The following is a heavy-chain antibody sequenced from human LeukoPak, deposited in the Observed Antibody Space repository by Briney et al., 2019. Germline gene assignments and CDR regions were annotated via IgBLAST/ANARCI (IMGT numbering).Heavy chain of an antibody. CDR3: ARGRQNYGDYPY. CDR2: LYYGVST. D-gene: IGHD4-17*01. CDR1: GFTVSGDY. J-gene: IGHJ4*02. V-gene: IGHV3-53*01. Sequence: GGSLRLSCVVSGFTVSGDYISWFRQAPGKGLEWVSVLYYGVSTFYKDSVKGRFTTSGDNSKNMVYLQMNSLRAEDTAVYYCARGRQNYGDYPYWGQGTLVTVSS.